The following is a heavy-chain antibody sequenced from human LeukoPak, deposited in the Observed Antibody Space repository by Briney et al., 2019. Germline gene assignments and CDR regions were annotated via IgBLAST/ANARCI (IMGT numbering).Heavy chain of an antibody. CDR3: ARVEVGAHYYFDY. D-gene: IGHD1-26*01. J-gene: IGHJ4*02. V-gene: IGHV3-21*01. CDR1: GFTFSSYS. CDR2: ISSSSSYI. Sequence: GGSLRLSCAASGFTFSSYSMNWGRQAPGKGLEWVSSISSSSSYIYYADSVKGRFTISRDNAKNSLYLQMNSLRAEDTAVYYCARVEVGAHYYFDYWGQGTLVTVSS.